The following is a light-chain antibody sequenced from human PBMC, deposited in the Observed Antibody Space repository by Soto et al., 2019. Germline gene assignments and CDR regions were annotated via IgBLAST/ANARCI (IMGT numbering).Light chain of an antibody. V-gene: IGKV3-11*01. J-gene: IGKJ4*01. CDR2: SAS. Sequence: EIVLTQSPATLSLSPGERATLSCRASQYVGNDLVWYHQKRGQAPRLLIYSASNRATGIPARFSGSGSGTDFTLTISSLEPEDFAAYYCQQRSNWPPTFGGGTKVEI. CDR1: QYVGND. CDR3: QQRSNWPPT.